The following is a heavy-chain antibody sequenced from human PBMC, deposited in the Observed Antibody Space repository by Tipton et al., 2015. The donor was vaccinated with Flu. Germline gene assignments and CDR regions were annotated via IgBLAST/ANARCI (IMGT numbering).Heavy chain of an antibody. CDR1: GGSISSYY. D-gene: IGHD1-26*01. V-gene: IGHV4-59*07. CDR3: ARSFSAWQAQFDY. Sequence: TLSLTCTVSGGSISSYYWSWIRQSPGEGLEWIGYVHYSGATKYNPSLESRVTMSADTSKNHFSLNLTSVTAADTALYYCARSFSAWQAQFDYWGRGVLVTVSS. J-gene: IGHJ4*02. CDR2: VHYSGAT.